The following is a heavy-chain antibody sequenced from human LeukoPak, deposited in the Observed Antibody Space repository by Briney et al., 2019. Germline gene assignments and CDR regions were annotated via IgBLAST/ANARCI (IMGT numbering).Heavy chain of an antibody. CDR1: GYSFTSYW. CDR2: IYPGDSDT. V-gene: IGHV5-51*01. D-gene: IGHD6-19*01. J-gene: IGHJ5*02. CDR3: ARHAKQWLPKNWFDP. Sequence: GESLKISCKGSGYSFTSYWIGWVRQMPGKGLEWMGIIYPGDSDTRYSPSFQGQVTISADKSISTAYLQWSSLKASDTAMYYCARHAKQWLPKNWFDPWGQGTLVTVSP.